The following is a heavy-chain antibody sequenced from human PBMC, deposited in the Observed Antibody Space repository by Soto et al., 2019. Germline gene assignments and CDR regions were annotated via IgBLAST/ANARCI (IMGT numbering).Heavy chain of an antibody. Sequence: KPSETLSLTCTVSGGSISSYYWSWIRQPPGKGLEWIGYIYYSGSTNYNPSLKSRVTISVDTSKNQFSLKLSSVTAADTAVYYCARGSGSYEINDYWGQGTLVTVSS. CDR2: IYYSGST. CDR3: ARGSGSYEINDY. D-gene: IGHD1-26*01. CDR1: GGSISSYY. J-gene: IGHJ4*02. V-gene: IGHV4-59*01.